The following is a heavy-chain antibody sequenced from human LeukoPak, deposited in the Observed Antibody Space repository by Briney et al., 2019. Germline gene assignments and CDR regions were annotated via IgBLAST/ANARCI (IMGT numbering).Heavy chain of an antibody. J-gene: IGHJ3*02. V-gene: IGHV4-4*07. Sequence: KTSETLSLTCTVPGGSISGYFWSWIRQPPGKGLEWIGRIYTSGSTNYNPSLKSRVTMSVDTSKNQFSLKLSSVTAADTAVYYCARDLRFSEQWLVLAFDIWGQGTMVTVSS. CDR3: ARDLRFSEQWLVLAFDI. D-gene: IGHD6-19*01. CDR1: GGSISGYF. CDR2: IYTSGST.